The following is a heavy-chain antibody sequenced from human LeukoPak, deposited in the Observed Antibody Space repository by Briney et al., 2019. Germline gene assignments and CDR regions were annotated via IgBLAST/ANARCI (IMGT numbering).Heavy chain of an antibody. CDR1: GGSISSSSYY. V-gene: IGHV4-39*01. Sequence: SETLSLTCTVSGGSISSSSYYWVWIRQPPGKGLEWIGSVYYSGSTYYNTSLQSRVTISVDTSKNQFSLKLSSVTAADTAIYYCARQTGYCSGGSCYGYFQHWGQGTLVTVSS. J-gene: IGHJ1*01. CDR3: ARQTGYCSGGSCYGYFQH. CDR2: VYYSGST. D-gene: IGHD2-15*01.